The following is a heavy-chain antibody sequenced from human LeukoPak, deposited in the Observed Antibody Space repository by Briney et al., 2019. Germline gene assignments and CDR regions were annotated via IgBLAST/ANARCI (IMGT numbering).Heavy chain of an antibody. CDR1: GGSISSGPYY. CDR3: ASSATIAVAGTGSLDY. D-gene: IGHD6-19*01. CDR2: ITYSGNT. V-gene: IGHV4-31*03. J-gene: IGHJ4*02. Sequence: SETLSLTCTVSGGSISSGPYYWIWIRQHPGKGLEWIGYITYSGNTYYYPALNSRVTVSLDTSKTQFSLKLSSVTAADTAVYYCASSATIAVAGTGSLDYWGQGTLVTVSS.